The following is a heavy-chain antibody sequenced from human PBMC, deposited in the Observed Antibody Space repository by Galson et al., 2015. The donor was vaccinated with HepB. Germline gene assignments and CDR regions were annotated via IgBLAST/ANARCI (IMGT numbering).Heavy chain of an antibody. J-gene: IGHJ4*02. D-gene: IGHD3-10*01. Sequence: QSGAEVTKPGESLKISCKGSGYSFTSYWIGWVRQMPGKGLEWMGIIYPGDSDTRYSPSFQGQVTISADKSISTAYLQWSSLKASDTAMYYCARPPYYGSGSYYGIGYWGQGTLVTVSS. V-gene: IGHV5-51*03. CDR3: ARPPYYGSGSYYGIGY. CDR1: GYSFTSYW. CDR2: IYPGDSDT.